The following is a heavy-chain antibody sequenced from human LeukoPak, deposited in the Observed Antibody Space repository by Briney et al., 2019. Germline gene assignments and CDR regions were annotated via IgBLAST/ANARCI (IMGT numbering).Heavy chain of an antibody. CDR2: ISAYNGNT. D-gene: IGHD6-19*01. CDR1: GYTFTSYG. J-gene: IGHJ4*02. CDR3: ARVTGLYSSEYYFDY. V-gene: IGHV1-18*04. Sequence: GASVKVSCKASGYTFTSYGISWVRQAPGQGLEWMGWISAYNGNTNYAQKLQGRVTMTTDTSTSTAYMELRSLRSDDTAVYYCARVTGLYSSEYYFDYWGQGTLVTVPS.